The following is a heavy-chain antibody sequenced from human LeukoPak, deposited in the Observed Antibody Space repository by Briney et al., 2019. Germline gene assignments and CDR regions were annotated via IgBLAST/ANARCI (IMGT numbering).Heavy chain of an antibody. CDR1: GFTFSNYA. V-gene: IGHV3-23*01. CDR2: ISDSGFTA. CDR3: ANLNAPYWGNLDY. D-gene: IGHD3-16*01. Sequence: GGSLRLSCVVSGFTFSNYAMGWVRRAPGQGLDWVSAISDSGFTAYYADSVKGRFTISRDNSKSPLYLQMNSLRAEDTAVYYCANLNAPYWGNLDYWGQGTLVTVSS. J-gene: IGHJ4*02.